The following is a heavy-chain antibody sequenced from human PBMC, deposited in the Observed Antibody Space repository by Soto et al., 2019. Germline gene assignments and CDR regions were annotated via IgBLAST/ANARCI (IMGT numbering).Heavy chain of an antibody. V-gene: IGHV3-23*01. D-gene: IGHD6-19*01. J-gene: IGHJ1*01. CDR3: ATGYSSGWYEYFQH. Sequence: EVQLLESGGGLVQPGGSLRLSCAASGFTFTSYAMNWVRQAPGKGLEWVSAISGSGGSTYYADSVKGRFTISIDNSKNTLYLQMNSLRAEDTALYYCATGYSSGWYEYFQHWGQGTLVTVSS. CDR2: ISGSGGST. CDR1: GFTFTSYA.